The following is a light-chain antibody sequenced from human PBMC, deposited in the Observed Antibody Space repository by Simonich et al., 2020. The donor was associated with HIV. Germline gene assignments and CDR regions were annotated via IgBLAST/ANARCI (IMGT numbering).Light chain of an antibody. J-gene: IGKJ4*01. CDR3: QQYNNWPGT. CDR2: GAS. CDR1: QSVSSN. V-gene: IGKV3-15*01. Sequence: ETVMTQSPATLSVSPGERAILSCRASQSVSSNLACYQQKPCQAPRLLIYGASIRATAFPARFSGSGSGTEFTLTISSLQSEDFAVYYCQQYNNWPGTFGGGTKVEIK.